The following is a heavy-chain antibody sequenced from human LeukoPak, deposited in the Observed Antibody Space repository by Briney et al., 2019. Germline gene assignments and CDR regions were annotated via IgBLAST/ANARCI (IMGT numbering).Heavy chain of an antibody. V-gene: IGHV1-69*13. J-gene: IGHJ4*02. CDR3: ARVIAYYYDSSGYYYETRNYSFDY. Sequence: SVKVSCKASGGTFSSYAISWVRQAPGQGLEWMGGVIPIFGTANYAQKFQGRVTITADESTSTAYMELSSLRSEDTAVYYCARVIAYYYDSSGYYYETRNYSFDYWGQGTLVTVSS. CDR1: GGTFSSYA. D-gene: IGHD3-22*01. CDR2: VIPIFGTA.